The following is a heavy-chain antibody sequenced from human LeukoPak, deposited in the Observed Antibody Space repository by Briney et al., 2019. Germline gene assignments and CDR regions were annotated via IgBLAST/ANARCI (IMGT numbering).Heavy chain of an antibody. D-gene: IGHD5-12*01. Sequence: GGSLRLSCVASGFSFSDSVIHWVRQAPGKGLEWVAVISHDVKTTYYADSVKGRFTISRDNSKNTLYLQMNSLRAEDTAVYYCAKDRSGGYDSDYFDYWGQGTLVTVSS. CDR3: AKDRSGGYDSDYFDY. CDR1: GFSFSDSV. V-gene: IGHV3-30*04. CDR2: ISHDVKTT. J-gene: IGHJ4*02.